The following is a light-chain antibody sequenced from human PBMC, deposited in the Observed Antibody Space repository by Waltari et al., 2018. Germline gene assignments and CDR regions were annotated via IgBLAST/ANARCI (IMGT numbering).Light chain of an antibody. V-gene: IGLV2-11*01. CDR3: CSYAGRYTWV. CDR1: SSDVGGYNY. CDR2: DVS. Sequence: QSALTQPRSVSGSPGQSVTISCTGTSSDVGGYNYVSWFQQHPGKAPKLMIHDVSKRPSGVPDLVSGSKSGNTASLTISGLQADDETDYYCCSYAGRYTWVFGGGTKLTVL. J-gene: IGLJ3*02.